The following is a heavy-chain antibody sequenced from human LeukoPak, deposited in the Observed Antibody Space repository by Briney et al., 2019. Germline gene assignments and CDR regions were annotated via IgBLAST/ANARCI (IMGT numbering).Heavy chain of an antibody. CDR2: IYYSGST. J-gene: IGHJ5*02. D-gene: IGHD3-3*01. CDR3: ANYDFGS. Sequence: SETLSLTCTVSGGSISSYYWSWIRQPPGKGLEWIGYIYYSGSTNYNPSLKSRVTISVDTSKNQFSLKLSSVTAADTAVYYCANYDFGSWGQGTLVTVSS. CDR1: GGSISSYY. V-gene: IGHV4-59*01.